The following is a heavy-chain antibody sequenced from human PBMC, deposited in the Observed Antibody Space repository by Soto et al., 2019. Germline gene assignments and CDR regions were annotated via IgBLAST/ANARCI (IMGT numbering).Heavy chain of an antibody. J-gene: IGHJ6*03. D-gene: IGHD7-27*01. CDR2: ISSSSSVI. CDR3: ARDLSWGSNWYYYMDV. V-gene: IGHV3-48*01. CDR1: GFILSDCA. Sequence: GGSLRLSCATSGFILSDCAMNWVRQAPGKGLEWVSYISSSSSVIDYADSVKGRFTVSRDNARNSLYLQMNSLRAEDTVVYYCARDLSWGSNWYYYMDVWGKGTTVTVS.